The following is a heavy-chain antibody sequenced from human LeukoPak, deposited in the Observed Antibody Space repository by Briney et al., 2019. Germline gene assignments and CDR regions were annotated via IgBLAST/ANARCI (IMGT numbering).Heavy chain of an antibody. CDR1: GGSISSSSYY. J-gene: IGHJ4*02. Sequence: SETLSLTCTVSGGSISSSSYYWGWIRQPPGKGLEWIGSIYYSGSTYYNPSLKSRVTISVDTSKNQFSLKLSSVTAADTAVYYCARGGGLLRYFDWLWSYWGQGTLVTVSS. D-gene: IGHD3-9*01. CDR2: IYYSGST. CDR3: ARGGGLLRYFDWLWSY. V-gene: IGHV4-39*07.